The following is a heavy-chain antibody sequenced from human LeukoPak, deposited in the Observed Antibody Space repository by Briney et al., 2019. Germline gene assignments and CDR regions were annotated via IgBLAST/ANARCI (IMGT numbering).Heavy chain of an antibody. CDR3: AKGRGQSYPHYYFDS. CDR2: ISYEGSIK. V-gene: IGHV3-30*18. J-gene: IGHJ4*02. Sequence: PGGSLRLSCAASGFTFSSYGLHWVRQAPDKGLEWVAVISYEGSIKFYADSVKGRFVISRDNSKNTVDLQMNSLRAEDTAVYYCAKGRGQSYPHYYFDSWGQGTLVTVSS. CDR1: GFTFSSYG. D-gene: IGHD5-18*01.